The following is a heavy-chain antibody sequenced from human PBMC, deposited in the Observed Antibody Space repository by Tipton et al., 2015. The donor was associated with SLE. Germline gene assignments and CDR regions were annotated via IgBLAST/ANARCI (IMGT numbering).Heavy chain of an antibody. CDR1: GGSISSYY. V-gene: IGHV4-59*01. J-gene: IGHJ4*02. Sequence: TPSLTCTVSGGSISSYYWSWIRQPPGKGLEWIGYMYHSGSTKYNPSLKSRVTISLDTSKNQVSLKLTSVTAADTAVYYCARSMLTTKRVFDYWGQGTLATVSS. D-gene: IGHD3-16*01. CDR3: ARSMLTTKRVFDY. CDR2: MYHSGST.